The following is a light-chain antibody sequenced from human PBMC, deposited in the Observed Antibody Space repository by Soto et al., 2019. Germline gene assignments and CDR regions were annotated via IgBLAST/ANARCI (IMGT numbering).Light chain of an antibody. CDR2: AAS. CDR1: QSISSY. V-gene: IGKV1-9*01. J-gene: IGKJ4*01. CDR3: QQLNSYPLT. Sequence: DVQMTQSPSSLSASVGARVTITCRASQSISSYLNWYQQKPGKAPKLLIYAASTLQSGVPSRFSGSGSGTEFTLTISSLQPEDFATYYCQQLNSYPLTFGGGTKVDIK.